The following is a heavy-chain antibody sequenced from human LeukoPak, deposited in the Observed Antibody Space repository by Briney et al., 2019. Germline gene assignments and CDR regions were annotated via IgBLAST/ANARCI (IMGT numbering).Heavy chain of an antibody. J-gene: IGHJ4*02. V-gene: IGHV3-74*01. CDR2: INTDGRTT. CDR3: ARDNAYMFDY. CDR1: GFTFSSYS. Sequence: GGSLRLSCVASGFTFSSYSMNWVRQAPGKGLVWVAHINTDGRTTTYADSVKGRFTVSRDNAKNTLYLEMNRLRAEDTAVYYCARDNAYMFDYWGQGTQVTVSS. D-gene: IGHD5-24*01.